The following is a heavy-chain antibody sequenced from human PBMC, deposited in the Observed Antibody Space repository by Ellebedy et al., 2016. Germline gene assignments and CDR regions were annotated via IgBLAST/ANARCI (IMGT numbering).Heavy chain of an antibody. Sequence: SETLSLTCAVYGGSFSGYYWSWIRQPPGKGLEWIGEINHSGSTNYNPSLKSRVTISVDTSKNQFSLKLSSVTAADTAVYYCARRRMIMTTKAFDIWGQGTMVTVSS. CDR3: ARRRMIMTTKAFDI. CDR2: INHSGST. V-gene: IGHV4-34*01. CDR1: GGSFSGYY. D-gene: IGHD4-11*01. J-gene: IGHJ3*02.